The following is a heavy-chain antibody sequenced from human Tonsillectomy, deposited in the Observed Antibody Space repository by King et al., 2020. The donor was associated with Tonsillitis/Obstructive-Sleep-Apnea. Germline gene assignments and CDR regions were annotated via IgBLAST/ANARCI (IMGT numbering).Heavy chain of an antibody. D-gene: IGHD5-24*01. CDR2: IKQDGSEQ. CDR3: GGGRRQFPEPGGYFDS. V-gene: IGHV3-7*02. CDR1: GFTFSHYY. Sequence: VQLVESGGGLVQPGGSLRLSCAASGFTFSHYYMAWVRQAPGKGLEWVANIKQDGSEQYYVDSVKGRFTISRDNAKNSVFLQLSSLRPEDSGIYYCGGGRRQFPEPGGYFDSWGQGALVTVS. J-gene: IGHJ5*01.